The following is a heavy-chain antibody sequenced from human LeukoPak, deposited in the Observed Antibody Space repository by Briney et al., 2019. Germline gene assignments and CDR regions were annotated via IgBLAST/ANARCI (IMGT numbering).Heavy chain of an antibody. D-gene: IGHD3-3*01. V-gene: IGHV4-4*02. CDR3: ARLRGSGYFDY. CDR1: GGSISSSNW. J-gene: IGHJ4*02. Sequence: SETLSLTCAVTGGSISSSNWWSWVRQPPGKGLEWIGEIYHSGSTNYNPSLKSRVTISVDKPKNQFSLKLSSVTAADTAVYYCARLRGSGYFDYWGQGTLVTVSS. CDR2: IYHSGST.